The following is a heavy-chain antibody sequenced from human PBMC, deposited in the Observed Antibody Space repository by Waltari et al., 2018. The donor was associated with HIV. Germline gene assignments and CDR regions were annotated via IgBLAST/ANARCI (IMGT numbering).Heavy chain of an antibody. CDR1: GFIVSNNF. D-gene: IGHD4-17*01. Sequence: EVHLVESGGGLVQPGGSLRLSCAASGFIVSNNFMTWVRQAPGKGLECVSVIYISDNAYYADSVEGRFAISRDNSKNTVFLQMNSLRTEDTAMYYCARGGDNGDINFWGHGTLVTVSS. CDR3: ARGGDNGDINF. CDR2: IYISDNA. V-gene: IGHV3-66*02. J-gene: IGHJ4*01.